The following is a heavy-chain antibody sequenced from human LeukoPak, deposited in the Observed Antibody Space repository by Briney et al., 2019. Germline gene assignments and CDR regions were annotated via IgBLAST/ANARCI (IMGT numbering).Heavy chain of an antibody. CDR3: ARMYSSSWYLDY. Sequence: PSETLSLTCSVSGDSVSSDSYYWSWIRQPPGKGLEWIGYIYNSGRTNYNPSLKSRVTISVDTSKNHFSLKVSSVTAADTAVYYCARMYSSSWYLDYWGQGTPVTVPS. CDR1: GDSVSSDSYY. V-gene: IGHV4-61*03. J-gene: IGHJ4*02. CDR2: IYNSGRT. D-gene: IGHD6-13*01.